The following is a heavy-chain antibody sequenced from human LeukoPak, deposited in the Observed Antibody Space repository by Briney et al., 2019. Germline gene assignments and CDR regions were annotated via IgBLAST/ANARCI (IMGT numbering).Heavy chain of an antibody. D-gene: IGHD3-9*01. V-gene: IGHV1-24*01. CDR1: GYTLTKLS. CDR2: FEPEDGER. J-gene: IGHJ5*02. CDR3: ARSYYDILTGYPKNNWFDP. Sequence: GASVKVSCKVSGYTLTKLSIHWVRQAPGNGLEWMGGFEPEDGERVYAQKFQGRVTMTEDTSTDTAYMELSSLRSEDTAVYYCARSYYDILTGYPKNNWFDPWGQGTLVTVSS.